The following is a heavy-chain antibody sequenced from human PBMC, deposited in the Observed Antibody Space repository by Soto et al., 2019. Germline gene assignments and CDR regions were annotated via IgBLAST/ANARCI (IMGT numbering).Heavy chain of an antibody. D-gene: IGHD3-16*01. Sequence: WGSLRLSCAASGFTLSSNSMNWVRQAPGKGMEWISYTARTDSTTHYAASVKGRFTISRDNAQNSVYLQMNSLRDEDTAVYYCARGRVGAAYFDYWGQGVLVTVSS. J-gene: IGHJ4*02. CDR2: TARTDSTT. CDR1: GFTLSSNS. V-gene: IGHV3-48*02. CDR3: ARGRVGAAYFDY.